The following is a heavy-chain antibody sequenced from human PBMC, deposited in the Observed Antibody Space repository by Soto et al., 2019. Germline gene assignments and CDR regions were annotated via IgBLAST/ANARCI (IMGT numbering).Heavy chain of an antibody. J-gene: IGHJ2*01. CDR3: AKGLAYCGGDCYSHFDL. CDR2: IRPDGSEK. D-gene: IGHD2-21*02. V-gene: IGHV3-7*02. Sequence: GGSLRLSCAASGFTFSRYWMSWVRQAPGEGLEWVANIRPDGSEKYYADSVKGRFTISRDNSKNTLYLQMNSLRAEDTAVYYCAKGLAYCGGDCYSHFDLWGRGTLVTVSS. CDR1: GFTFSRYW.